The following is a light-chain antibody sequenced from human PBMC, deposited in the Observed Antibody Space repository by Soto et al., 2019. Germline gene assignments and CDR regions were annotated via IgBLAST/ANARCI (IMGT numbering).Light chain of an antibody. Sequence: VMTQSPATLSVSPGERATLSCRASQSVYINLAWYQQKPGQAPRLLMYGASTRATGIPATFSGSGSGTHFTLTIPSLQSEDVAIYCCQHYNNWPPGTFGQGTKVVIK. V-gene: IGKV3-15*01. CDR1: QSVYIN. CDR2: GAS. CDR3: QHYNNWPPGT. J-gene: IGKJ1*01.